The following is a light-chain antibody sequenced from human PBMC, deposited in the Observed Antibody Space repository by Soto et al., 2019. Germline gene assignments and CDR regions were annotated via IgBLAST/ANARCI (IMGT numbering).Light chain of an antibody. V-gene: IGKV3-20*01. CDR3: QQYSKWPPI. CDR2: GAS. J-gene: IGKJ3*01. CDR1: QSVISNY. Sequence: EIVLTQSPGTLSLSPGERATLSCRASQSVISNYLAWYQQKPGQPPRVLIYGASTRATGIPDRFSGSGSGTDFTLTISRLEPEDFAVYFCQQYSKWPPIFGPGTKVDIK.